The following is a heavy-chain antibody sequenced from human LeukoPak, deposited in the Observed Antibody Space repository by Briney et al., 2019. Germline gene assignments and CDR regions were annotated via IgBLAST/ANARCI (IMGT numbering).Heavy chain of an antibody. D-gene: IGHD6-13*01. Sequence: PSETLSLTCTVSGGSIRSYYWSWIRQPPGKGLEWIGYIYYSGSTNYNPSLKSRVTISVDTSKNQFSLKLSSVTAADTAVYYCARGYSSSWLWYFDLWGRGTLVTVSS. J-gene: IGHJ2*01. CDR3: ARGYSSSWLWYFDL. CDR2: IYYSGST. CDR1: GGSIRSYY. V-gene: IGHV4-59*01.